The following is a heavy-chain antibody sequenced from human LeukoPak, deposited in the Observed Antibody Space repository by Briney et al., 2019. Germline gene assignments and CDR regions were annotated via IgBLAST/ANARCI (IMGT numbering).Heavy chain of an antibody. J-gene: IGHJ3*02. CDR3: ARGVLERFWDGYNSYAFDI. CDR1: GFIFSNYA. D-gene: IGHD5-24*01. CDR2: ISSSGSTI. Sequence: GGSLRLSCAASGFIFSNYAMRWVRQAPGKGLEWVSYISSSGSTIYYADSVKGRFTISRDNAKNSLYLQMNSLRAEDTAVYYCARGVLERFWDGYNSYAFDIWGQGTMVTVSS. V-gene: IGHV3-11*01.